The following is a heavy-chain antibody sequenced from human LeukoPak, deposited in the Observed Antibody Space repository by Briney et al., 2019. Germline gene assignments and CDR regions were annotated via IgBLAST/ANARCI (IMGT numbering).Heavy chain of an antibody. CDR1: GFTFSDYY. D-gene: IGHD3-10*01. J-gene: IGHJ6*02. Sequence: PGGPLRLSCAASGFTFSDYYMSWIRQAPGKGLEWVSYISSSGSTIYYADSVKGRFTTSRDNAKNSLYLQMNSLRAEDTAVYYCARAGQYYYGSGSGYYGMDVWGQGTTVTVSS. V-gene: IGHV3-11*01. CDR2: ISSSGSTI. CDR3: ARAGQYYYGSGSGYYGMDV.